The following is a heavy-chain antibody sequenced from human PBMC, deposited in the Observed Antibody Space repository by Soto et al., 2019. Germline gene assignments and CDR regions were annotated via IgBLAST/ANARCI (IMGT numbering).Heavy chain of an antibody. CDR3: ARHLLWFHYFDY. D-gene: IGHD3-10*01. Sequence: SETLSLTCPVSGGSISSSTYYWGWIRQPPGKGLEWIGSIYYSGSTYYNPSLKSRVTISVDTSKNQFSLKLRSVTAADTAVYYCARHLLWFHYFDYWGQGTLVTVSS. CDR2: IYYSGST. CDR1: GGSISSSTYY. V-gene: IGHV4-39*01. J-gene: IGHJ4*02.